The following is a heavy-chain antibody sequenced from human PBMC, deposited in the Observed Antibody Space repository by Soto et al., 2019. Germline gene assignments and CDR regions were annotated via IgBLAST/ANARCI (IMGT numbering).Heavy chain of an antibody. D-gene: IGHD6-13*01. CDR3: AREQDIAGLYYYYGMDV. CDR1: GGTFSSYA. J-gene: IGHJ6*02. CDR2: IIPIFGTA. Sequence: GASVKVSCKASGGTFSSYAISWVRQAPGQGLEWMGGIIPIFGTANYAQKFQGRVTITADESTSTAYMELSSLRSEDTAVYYCAREQDIAGLYYYYGMDVWGQGTTVTVSS. V-gene: IGHV1-69*13.